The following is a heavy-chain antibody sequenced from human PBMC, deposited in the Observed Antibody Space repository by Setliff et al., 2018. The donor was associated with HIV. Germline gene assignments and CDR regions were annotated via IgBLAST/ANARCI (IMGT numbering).Heavy chain of an antibody. V-gene: IGHV4-59*01. J-gene: IGHJ6*03. CDR1: GGSISNYY. CDR3: ARSRPRSMDFYMDV. Sequence: SETLSLTCTVSGGSISNYYWNWIRQSPGKGLEWIGYIYYSESADYNYNPSLKSRVTTSVDTSKSQFSLNLSSVTAAGTAVYYCARSRPRSMDFYMDVWGKGTTVTVSS. D-gene: IGHD2-8*01. CDR2: IYYSESADY.